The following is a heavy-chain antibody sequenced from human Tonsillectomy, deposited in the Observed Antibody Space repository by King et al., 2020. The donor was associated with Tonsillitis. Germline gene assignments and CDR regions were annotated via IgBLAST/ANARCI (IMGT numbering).Heavy chain of an antibody. CDR1: GFTFSSYA. D-gene: IGHD2-2*03. V-gene: IGHV3-23*04. Sequence: VQLVESGGGLVQPGGSLRLSCAASGFTFSSYAMSWLRQAPGKGLEWVSAISGGGGRAYYADSVKGRFTISRDNSKNTLYLQMNSLRAEDTAVYFCAKGWLGDCSSTNCYYYFDYWGQGTLVTVSS. CDR2: ISGGGGRA. J-gene: IGHJ4*02. CDR3: AKGWLGDCSSTNCYYYFDY.